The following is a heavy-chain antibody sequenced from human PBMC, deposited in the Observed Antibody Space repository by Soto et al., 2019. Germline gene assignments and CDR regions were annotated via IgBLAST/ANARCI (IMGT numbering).Heavy chain of an antibody. CDR2: IYYTGNT. J-gene: IGHJ6*02. Sequence: SETLSLTCTVSGDSFNSHYWTWIRQPPGKGLEWIGCIYYTGNTKYNPSLKSRVTISVDTSQNQFSMRLSSVTAADTAVYHCAGDSGRMYYDTWSGYDYGVDVWGHGTTVTVSS. V-gene: IGHV4-59*11. D-gene: IGHD3-3*01. CDR1: GDSFNSHY. CDR3: AGDSGRMYYDTWSGYDYGVDV.